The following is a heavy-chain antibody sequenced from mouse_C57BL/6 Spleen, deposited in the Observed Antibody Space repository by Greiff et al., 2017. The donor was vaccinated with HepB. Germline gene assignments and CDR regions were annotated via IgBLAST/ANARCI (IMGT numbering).Heavy chain of an antibody. J-gene: IGHJ4*01. CDR2: INPNNGGT. CDR3: ASPYYVGAMDY. CDR1: GYTFTDYY. D-gene: IGHD1-1*01. Sequence: EVQLQQSGPELVKPGASVKISCKASGYTFTDYYMNWVKQSHGKSLEWIGDINPNNGGTSYNQKFKGKATLTVDKSSSTAYMELRSLTSEDSAVYYCASPYYVGAMDYWGQGTSVTVSS. V-gene: IGHV1-26*01.